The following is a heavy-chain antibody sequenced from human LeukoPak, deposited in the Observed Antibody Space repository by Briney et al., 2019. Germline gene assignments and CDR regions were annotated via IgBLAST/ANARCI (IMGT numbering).Heavy chain of an antibody. CDR2: ISYDGVDE. CDR1: RFNLSDYA. J-gene: IGHJ6*02. Sequence: GGSLRLSCAASRFNLSDYAVHWVRQVPGKGLEWVAVISYDGVDEHYADSVRGRFTISRDNSKNKVLLQMKSLRIEDTAVYYCARDEGCGPGCHSSWFTYYYFYFGMDVWGQGTTVTVSS. V-gene: IGHV3-30-3*01. D-gene: IGHD2-21*02. CDR3: ARDEGCGPGCHSSWFTYYYFYFGMDV.